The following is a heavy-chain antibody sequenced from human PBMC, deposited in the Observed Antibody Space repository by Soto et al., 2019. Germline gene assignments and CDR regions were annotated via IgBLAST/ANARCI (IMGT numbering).Heavy chain of an antibody. CDR1: GGSISGYY. CDR3: AREGGYFDSSGSGVYHYYGVDV. CDR2: VYSSGST. D-gene: IGHD3-22*01. Sequence: SETLSLTCTVSGGSISGYYWSWIRQPAGKGLEWIGRVYSSGSTHYGPSLKSRVTMSVDTSKKQLSLKLRSVTAADTAVYYCAREGGYFDSSGSGVYHYYGVDVWGRGTTATV. V-gene: IGHV4-4*07. J-gene: IGHJ6*02.